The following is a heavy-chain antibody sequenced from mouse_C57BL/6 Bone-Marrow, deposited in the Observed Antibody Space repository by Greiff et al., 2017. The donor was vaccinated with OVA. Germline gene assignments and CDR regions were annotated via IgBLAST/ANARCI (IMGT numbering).Heavy chain of an antibody. CDR3: ARKPFYYYGSSPSDFDY. D-gene: IGHD1-1*01. J-gene: IGHJ2*01. V-gene: IGHV1-64*01. CDR1: GYTFTSYW. Sequence: QVQLQQSGAELVKPGASVKLSCKASGYTFTSYWMHWVKQRPGQGLEWIGMIHPNSGSTNYNEKFKSKATLTVDKSSSTAYMQLSSLTSEDSAVYYCARKPFYYYGSSPSDFDYWGQGTTLTVSS. CDR2: IHPNSGST.